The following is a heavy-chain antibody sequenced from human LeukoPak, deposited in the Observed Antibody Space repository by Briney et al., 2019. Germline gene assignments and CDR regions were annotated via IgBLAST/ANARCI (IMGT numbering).Heavy chain of an antibody. J-gene: IGHJ4*02. D-gene: IGHD6-6*01. CDR1: GYTLTELS. V-gene: IGHV1-24*01. CDR3: ATETFEYSSSSYFDY. CDR2: FDPEDGET. Sequence: ASMKVSCKVSGYTLTELSMHWVRQAPGKGLEWMGGFDPEDGETIYAQKFQGRVTMTEDTSTDTAYMELSSLRSEDTAVYYCATETFEYSSSSYFDYWGQGTLVTVSS.